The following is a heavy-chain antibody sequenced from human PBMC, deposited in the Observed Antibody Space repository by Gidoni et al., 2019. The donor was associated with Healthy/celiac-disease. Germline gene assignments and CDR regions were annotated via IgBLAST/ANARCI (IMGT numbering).Heavy chain of an antibody. CDR1: GFTFSSYA. Sequence: VQLLESGGGLVHPGGSLRLSCAASGFTFSSYAMSWVRQAPGKGLEWVSAISGSGGSTYYADSVKGRFTISRDNSKNTLYLQMNSLRAEDTAVYYCAKGSLVRGVIRYFQHWGQGTLVTVSS. V-gene: IGHV3-23*01. J-gene: IGHJ1*01. CDR2: ISGSGGST. CDR3: AKGSLVRGVIRYFQH. D-gene: IGHD3-10*01.